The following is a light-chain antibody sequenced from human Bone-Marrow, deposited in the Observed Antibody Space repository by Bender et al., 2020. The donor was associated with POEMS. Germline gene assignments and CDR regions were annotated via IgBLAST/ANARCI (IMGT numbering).Light chain of an antibody. J-gene: IGLJ3*02. CDR2: DDS. V-gene: IGLV3-21*02. Sequence: SYVVTQPPAVSVAPGQTASLACEGNNIGDKSVQWYQQKPGQAPVLVVYDDSDRPSGIPERFSGSNSGNTATLIISRVEAGDEADYYCQVWDSSDYYAVFGGGTKLTIL. CDR3: QVWDSSDYYAV. CDR1: NIGDKS.